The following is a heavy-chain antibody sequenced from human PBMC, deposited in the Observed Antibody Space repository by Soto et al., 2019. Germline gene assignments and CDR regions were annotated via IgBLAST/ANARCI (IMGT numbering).Heavy chain of an antibody. V-gene: IGHV3-7*01. Sequence: EVQLVESGGALVQPGGSLRLSCATSGFTFTHYWMNWLRQAPGKGLEWVANINIDGTEKYYGDSVKGRFTISRDNAKNSLYLQMDSLRDEDRAVYYCARNRGWEMLDYWGQGTLVTVSS. D-gene: IGHD6-19*01. CDR1: GFTFTHYW. J-gene: IGHJ4*02. CDR2: INIDGTEK. CDR3: ARNRGWEMLDY.